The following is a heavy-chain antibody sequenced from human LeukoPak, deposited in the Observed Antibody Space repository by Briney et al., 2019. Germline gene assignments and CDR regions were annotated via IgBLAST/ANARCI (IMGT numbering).Heavy chain of an antibody. CDR2: INPSGGST. CDR3: AKAGHYGSGSYYSDY. D-gene: IGHD3-10*01. V-gene: IGHV1-46*01. CDR1: GYTFTSYY. Sequence: ASVKVSCKASGYTFTSYYMHWVRQAPGQGLEWMGIINPSGGSTSYAQKFQGRVTMTRDTSTSTVYMELSSLRSEDTAVYYCAKAGHYGSGSYYSDYWGRGTLVTVSP. J-gene: IGHJ4*02.